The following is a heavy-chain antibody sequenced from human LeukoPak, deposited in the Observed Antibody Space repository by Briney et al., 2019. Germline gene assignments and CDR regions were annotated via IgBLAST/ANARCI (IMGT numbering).Heavy chain of an antibody. J-gene: IGHJ6*02. D-gene: IGHD1-26*01. CDR1: GGSISSYY. CDR3: ARWGPDAPMGRYYYYYGMDV. CDR2: IYYTGNI. V-gene: IGHV4-59*01. Sequence: SETLSLTCTVSGGSISSYYWSWIRQPPGKGLEWIGYIYYTGNINYNPSLNSRVTISVDTSKNQFSLKLSSVTAADTAVYYCARWGPDAPMGRYYYYYGMDVWGQGTTVTVSS.